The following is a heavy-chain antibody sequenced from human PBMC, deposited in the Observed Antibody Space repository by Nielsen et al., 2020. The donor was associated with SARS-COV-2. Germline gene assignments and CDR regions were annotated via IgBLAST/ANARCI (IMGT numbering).Heavy chain of an antibody. D-gene: IGHD2-2*01. J-gene: IGHJ6*02. V-gene: IGHV3-30*03. Sequence: GSPLKISCAASGFTFRGSGMHWVRQAPGKGLEWVAFISFAGTTKYYADSVKGRFTISRDNSQNTLFLQVNSLRPQDTAVYFCAREVVPDAARMDVWGQGTTVTVSS. CDR3: AREVVPDAARMDV. CDR1: GFTFRGSG. CDR2: ISFAGTTK.